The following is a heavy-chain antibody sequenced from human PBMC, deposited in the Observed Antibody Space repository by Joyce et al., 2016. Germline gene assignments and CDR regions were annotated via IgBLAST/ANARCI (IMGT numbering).Heavy chain of an antibody. CDR1: GGPFRGFF. J-gene: IGHJ4*02. Sequence: QVQLQQWGAGLLKPSETLSLTWAVSGGPFRGFFWTWVRQPPGKGLEWIGDINNSEVTNYNPSLKTRVTFSVDTSKNQFSLKLTSLSAADTAVYYCARSQWLAPLMYWGQGTPVTVSS. CDR3: ARSQWLAPLMY. V-gene: IGHV4-34*01. CDR2: INNSEVT. D-gene: IGHD6-19*01.